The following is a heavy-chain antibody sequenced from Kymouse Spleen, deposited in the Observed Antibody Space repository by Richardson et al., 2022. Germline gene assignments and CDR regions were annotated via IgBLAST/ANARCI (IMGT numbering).Heavy chain of an antibody. Sequence: QVQLQESGPGLVKPSGTLSLTCAVSGGSISSSNWWSWVRQPPGKGLEWIGEIYHSGSTNYNPSLKSRVTISVDKSKNQFSLKLSSVTAADTAVYYCARDRVTMVRGVTYYYYYYGMDVWGQGTTVTVSS. V-gene: IGHV4-4*02. CDR1: GGSISSSNW. CDR3: ARDRVTMVRGVTYYYYYYGMDV. J-gene: IGHJ6*02. D-gene: IGHD3-10*01. CDR2: IYHSGST.